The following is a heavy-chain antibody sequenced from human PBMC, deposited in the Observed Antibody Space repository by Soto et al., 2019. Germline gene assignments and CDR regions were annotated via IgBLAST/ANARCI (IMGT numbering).Heavy chain of an antibody. CDR3: ARDRPPDY. CDR1: GHTFTAYY. CDR2: INPNTGDT. D-gene: IGHD6-6*01. V-gene: IGHV1-2*02. Sequence: ASVKVSCKASGHTFTAYYMHWVRQAPGQGLEWMGWINPNTGDTNYAQQFQGRVTMTRDKSITTAYMELTRLTSDDTAVYYCARDRPPDYWGQGTLVTVSS. J-gene: IGHJ4*02.